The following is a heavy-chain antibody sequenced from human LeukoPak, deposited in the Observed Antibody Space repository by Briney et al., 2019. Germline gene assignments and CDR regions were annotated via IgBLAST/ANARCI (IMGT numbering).Heavy chain of an antibody. J-gene: IGHJ4*02. CDR2: VNSDGSST. Sequence: GGSLRLSCAASGFTFSSYWMHWVRQAPGKGLVWVSRVNSDGSSTSYADSVKGRFTISRDIAKNTLYLQMNSLRAEDTGVYYCAKDHYWSIDYWGRGTLVTVSS. CDR1: GFTFSSYW. V-gene: IGHV3-74*01. D-gene: IGHD3-3*01. CDR3: AKDHYWSIDY.